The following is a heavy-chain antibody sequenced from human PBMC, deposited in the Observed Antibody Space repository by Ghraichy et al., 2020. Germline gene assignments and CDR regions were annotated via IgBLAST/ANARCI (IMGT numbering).Heavy chain of an antibody. V-gene: IGHV4-4*02. CDR1: GGSINSNDW. D-gene: IGHD1-20*01. CDR2: IYQSGRT. CDR3: ARVEQITAGFDY. J-gene: IGHJ4*02. Sequence: SENLSLTCAVSGGSINSNDWWSWVRQPPGKGLEWIAEIYQSGRTNYNPSLKSRVTISVDKSKNQFSLKLSSVTAADTAVYYCARVEQITAGFDYWGQGILVTVSS.